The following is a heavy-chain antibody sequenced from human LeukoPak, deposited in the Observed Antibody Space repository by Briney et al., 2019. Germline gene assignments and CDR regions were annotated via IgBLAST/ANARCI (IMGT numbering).Heavy chain of an antibody. CDR1: GFTFSSYW. CDR2: INSDGSST. D-gene: IGHD2-15*01. V-gene: IGHV3-74*01. J-gene: IGHJ4*02. Sequence: GGSLRLSCAASGFTFSSYWMHWVRQAPGKGLVWVSRINSDGSSTSYADSVKGRFTISRDNAKNTLYLQMNSLRAEDTAVYYCARAGYCSGGSCYFSPFDYWGQGTLVTVSS. CDR3: ARAGYCSGGSCYFSPFDY.